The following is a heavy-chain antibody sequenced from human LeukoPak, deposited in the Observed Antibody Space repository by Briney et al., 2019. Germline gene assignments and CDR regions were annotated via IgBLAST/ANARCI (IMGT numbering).Heavy chain of an antibody. V-gene: IGHV4-30-2*01. CDR3: ARALTYKRITIRGHWFDP. Sequence: SETLSLTCAVSGGSISSGGYSWSWIRQPPGKGLEWIGYIYHSGGTYYNPSLKSRVTISVDRSKNQFSLKLSSVTAADPAVYYCARALTYKRITIRGHWFDPWGQGTLVTVSS. D-gene: IGHD3-10*01. CDR2: IYHSGGT. J-gene: IGHJ5*02. CDR1: GGSISSGGYS.